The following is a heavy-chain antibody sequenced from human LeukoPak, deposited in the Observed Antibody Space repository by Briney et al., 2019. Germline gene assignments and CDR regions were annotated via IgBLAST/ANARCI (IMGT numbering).Heavy chain of an antibody. CDR2: IYYTGST. CDR3: ARLRSPGGFDY. J-gene: IGHJ4*02. V-gene: IGHV4-39*07. CDR1: GGSISGSGYY. D-gene: IGHD1-26*01. Sequence: SETLSLTCTVSGGSISGSGYYWVWIRQPPGKGLEWIATIYYTGSTYYNPSLKSRVTISVDTSKNQFSLRLSSVTAADTAMYYCARLRSPGGFDYWGQGTLVTVSS.